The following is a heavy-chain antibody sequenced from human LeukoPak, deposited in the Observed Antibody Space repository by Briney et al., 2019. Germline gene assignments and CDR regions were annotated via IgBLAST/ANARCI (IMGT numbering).Heavy chain of an antibody. CDR2: ISSSGSTI. D-gene: IGHD3-10*01. V-gene: IGHV3-48*03. Sequence: GGSLRLSCAASGFTFSSYEVSWVRQAPGKGVEWVSYISSSGSTIYYADSVKGRFTISRDNAKNSLYLQMNSLRAEDTAVYYCARDSGAAYGMDVWGQGTTVTVSS. CDR1: GFTFSSYE. J-gene: IGHJ6*02. CDR3: ARDSGAAYGMDV.